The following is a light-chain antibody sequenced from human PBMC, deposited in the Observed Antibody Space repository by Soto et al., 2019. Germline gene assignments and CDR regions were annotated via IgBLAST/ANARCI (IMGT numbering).Light chain of an antibody. CDR3: QQYNDWPLS. CDR1: QSISSD. Sequence: IVMTQSPATLSVSPGERATLSCRASQSISSDVAWYRQKPGQPPTLILYGASTRSIGIRARFSGSGSGTEFTLTITSLQSEDFGTYYCQQYNDWPLSVGGGTKVEIK. J-gene: IGKJ4*01. V-gene: IGKV3-15*01. CDR2: GAS.